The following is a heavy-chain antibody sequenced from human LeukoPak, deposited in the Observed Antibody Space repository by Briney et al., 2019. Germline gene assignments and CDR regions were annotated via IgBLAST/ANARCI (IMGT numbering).Heavy chain of an antibody. Sequence: PGRSLRLSCAASGFTFDDYAMHWVRQAPGKGLEWVSGISWNSGSIGYADSVKGRFTISRDNAKNSLYLQMNSLRAEDTALYYCAKDIGYYGSGSYYNLPGMDVWGQGTTVTVSS. J-gene: IGHJ6*02. V-gene: IGHV3-9*01. D-gene: IGHD3-10*01. CDR1: GFTFDDYA. CDR2: ISWNSGSI. CDR3: AKDIGYYGSGSYYNLPGMDV.